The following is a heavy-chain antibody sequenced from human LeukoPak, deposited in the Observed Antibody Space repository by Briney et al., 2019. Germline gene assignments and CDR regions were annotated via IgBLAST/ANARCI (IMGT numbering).Heavy chain of an antibody. V-gene: IGHV4-59*10. Sequence: PSETLSLTCAVYGGSFSGYYWSWIRQPPGKGLEWIGRIYTSGSTNYNPSLKSRVTISVDTSKNQFSLKLSSVTAADTAVYYCARGHAPFDYWGQGTLVTVSS. CDR1: GGSFSGYY. J-gene: IGHJ4*02. CDR3: ARGHAPFDY. CDR2: IYTSGST.